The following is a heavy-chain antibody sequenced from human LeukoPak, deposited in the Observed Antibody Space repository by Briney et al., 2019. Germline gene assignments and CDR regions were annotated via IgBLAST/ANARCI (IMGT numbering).Heavy chain of an antibody. Sequence: SSETLSLTCTVSGGSISNYYWNWIRQPPGKGLEWIGYIYYTGSTNYNPSLKSRVTMSVDTSKNQFSLNLQSVTPEDTAVYYCARNLIPEQLVVNFWGQGTLVTVSS. D-gene: IGHD6-13*01. V-gene: IGHV4-59*01. CDR2: IYYTGST. CDR1: GGSISNYY. J-gene: IGHJ4*02. CDR3: ARNLIPEQLVVNF.